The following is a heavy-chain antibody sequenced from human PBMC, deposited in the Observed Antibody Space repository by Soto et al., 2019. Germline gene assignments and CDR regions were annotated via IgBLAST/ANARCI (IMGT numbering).Heavy chain of an antibody. V-gene: IGHV4-34*01. Sequence: PSETLSLTCAVYGGSFSGYYWSWIRQPPGKGLEWIGEINHTATTTYNPSLKNRVTISVDASKSQFYLKLRSVTAADTAVYYCARGMAEEQIFYYFDYWGQGALVTVSS. CDR3: ARGMAEEQIFYYFDY. CDR2: INHTATT. D-gene: IGHD3-9*01. J-gene: IGHJ4*02. CDR1: GGSFSGYY.